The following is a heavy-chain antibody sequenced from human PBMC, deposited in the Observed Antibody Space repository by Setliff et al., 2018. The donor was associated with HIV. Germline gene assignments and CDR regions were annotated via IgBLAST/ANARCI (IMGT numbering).Heavy chain of an antibody. CDR1: GFTVSTYY. D-gene: IGHD1-1*01. J-gene: IGHJ4*02. CDR2: IYSDGST. CDR3: AKPRLYNSALEN. V-gene: IGHV3-66*02. Sequence: GGSLRLSCAASGFTVSTYYMSWVRQAPGKGLEWVSTIYSDGSTYHADSVNGRFTLSRDISENALYLQMNSLTPEDTAVYYCAKPRLYNSALENWGQGTLVTVSS.